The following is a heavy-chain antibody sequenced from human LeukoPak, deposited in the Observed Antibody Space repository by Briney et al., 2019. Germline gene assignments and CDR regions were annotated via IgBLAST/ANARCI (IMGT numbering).Heavy chain of an antibody. CDR1: GYSISSGYY. V-gene: IGHV4-38-2*02. J-gene: IGHJ4*02. D-gene: IGHD5-24*01. CDR3: ARDRRDGYPSCDY. CDR2: IYHSGST. Sequence: SETLSLTCTVSGYSISSGYYWGWIRQPPGKGLEWIGSIYHSGSTYYNPSLKSRVTISVDTSKNQFSLKLSSVTAADTAVYYCARDRRDGYPSCDYWGQGTLVTVSS.